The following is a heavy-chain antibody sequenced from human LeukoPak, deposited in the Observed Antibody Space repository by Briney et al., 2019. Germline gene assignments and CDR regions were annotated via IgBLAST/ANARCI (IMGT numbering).Heavy chain of an antibody. CDR1: GFSFSTYV. CDR2: ITYDGYYK. D-gene: IGHD3-10*01. Sequence: GGSLRLSCAASGFSFSTYVMHWVRQAPGKGLEWVAVITYDGYYKYYANSVKGRFTISSDNSKNTLYLQMNSLRAEDTAVYYCAKDRSAGVRASPMDYWGQGTLVTVSP. CDR3: AKDRSAGVRASPMDY. J-gene: IGHJ4*02. V-gene: IGHV3-30*18.